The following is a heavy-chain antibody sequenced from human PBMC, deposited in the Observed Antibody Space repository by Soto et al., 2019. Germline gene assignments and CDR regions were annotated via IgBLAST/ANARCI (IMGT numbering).Heavy chain of an antibody. D-gene: IGHD4-4*01. CDR2: IIPIFGTA. J-gene: IGHJ6*02. CDR1: GCTFSSYA. V-gene: IGHV1-69*13. CDR3: AREYKDIYLAPSNYNYYYGMDV. Sequence: SVKVSCKASGCTFSSYAIIWVRQAPGQGLEWMGGIIPIFGTANYAQKFQGRVTITADESTSTAYMELSSLRSEDTAVYYCAREYKDIYLAPSNYNYYYGMDVWGQGTTVTVSS.